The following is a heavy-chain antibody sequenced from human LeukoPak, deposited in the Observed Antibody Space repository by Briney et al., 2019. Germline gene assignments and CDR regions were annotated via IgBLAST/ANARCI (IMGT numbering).Heavy chain of an antibody. CDR3: ARERGYSGYDYFIDSPSDY. CDR1: GFTFSSYS. Sequence: GGSLRLSCAASGFTFSSYSMNWVRQAPGKGLEWVSYISSSGNTIYNAGSVKGRFTISRDNAKISLYLQMYSLRAEDTAVYYCARERGYSGYDYFIDSPSDYWGQGTLVTVSS. D-gene: IGHD5-12*01. J-gene: IGHJ4*02. CDR2: ISSSGNTI. V-gene: IGHV3-48*04.